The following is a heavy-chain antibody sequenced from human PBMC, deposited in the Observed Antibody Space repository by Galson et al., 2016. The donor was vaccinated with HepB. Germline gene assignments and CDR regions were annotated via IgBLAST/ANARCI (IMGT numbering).Heavy chain of an antibody. J-gene: IGHJ4*02. D-gene: IGHD6-13*01. CDR2: IANSGST. Sequence: TLSLTCSVSGDSINIARYFWGWIRQSPTRGLEWIGTIANSGSTYYNPSLRSRVSISVDTSRNQFSLKLNSVTAADTALYYCVRDEYNISWYKYWGQGTLVTVSS. CDR3: VRDEYNISWYKY. V-gene: IGHV4-39*02. CDR1: GDSINIARYF.